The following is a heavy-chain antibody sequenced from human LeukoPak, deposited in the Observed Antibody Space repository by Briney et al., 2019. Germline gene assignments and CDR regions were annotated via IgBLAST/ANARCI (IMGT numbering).Heavy chain of an antibody. Sequence: SETLSLTCTVSRGSVSSGSYYWSWLRQPPGKGLEWIGYIYYSGSTNYSPSLKSRLTISVDTSKNQFSLKLSSVTAADTAVYYCARTYGSSGLGYFDLWGRGTLVTVSS. CDR1: RGSVSSGSYY. D-gene: IGHD6-13*01. V-gene: IGHV4-61*01. J-gene: IGHJ2*01. CDR3: ARTYGSSGLGYFDL. CDR2: IYYSGST.